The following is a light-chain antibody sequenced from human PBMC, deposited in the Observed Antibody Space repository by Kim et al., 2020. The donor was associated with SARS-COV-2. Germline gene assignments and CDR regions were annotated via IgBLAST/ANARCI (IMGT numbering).Light chain of an antibody. V-gene: IGKV1-12*01. CDR1: QGLGSC. CDR3: QQAKAFPIT. J-gene: IGKJ5*01. CDR2: AAS. Sequence: ASVGDRVTIPCRASQGLGSCLAWNQQKPGKPPNLLIYAASRLQDGVPSRFSASESGTDFTLTITSVQPEDFATYFCQQAKAFPITFGQGTRLEIK.